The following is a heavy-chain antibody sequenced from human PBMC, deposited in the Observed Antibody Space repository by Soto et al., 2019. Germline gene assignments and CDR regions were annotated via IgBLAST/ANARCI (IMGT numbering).Heavy chain of an antibody. D-gene: IGHD2-2*01. CDR3: VKDRRSTRRAMDV. V-gene: IGHV3-64D*06. CDR2: ISSNGAGT. CDR1: GFTFSSCA. J-gene: IGHJ6*02. Sequence: PGGSLRLSCSASGFTFSSCAMHWVRQAAGKGLEYVSGISSNGAGTYYAEYVKDRFTISRDNSRNTLFLQVNSLTGEDTAVYYCVKDRRSTRRAMDVWGQGTTVTVSS.